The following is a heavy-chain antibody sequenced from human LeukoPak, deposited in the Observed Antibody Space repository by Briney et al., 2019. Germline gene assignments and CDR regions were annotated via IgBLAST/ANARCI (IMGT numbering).Heavy chain of an antibody. CDR3: ANLPHYYDSSGYYKDALDI. D-gene: IGHD3-22*01. J-gene: IGHJ3*02. V-gene: IGHV3-23*01. CDR2: ISGSGGST. Sequence: QPGGSLRLSCAASGFTFSSYAMSWVRQAPGKGLEWVSAISGSGGSTYYADSVKGRFTISRDNSKNTLYLQMNSLRAEDTAVYYCANLPHYYDSSGYYKDALDIWGQGTMVTVSS. CDR1: GFTFSSYA.